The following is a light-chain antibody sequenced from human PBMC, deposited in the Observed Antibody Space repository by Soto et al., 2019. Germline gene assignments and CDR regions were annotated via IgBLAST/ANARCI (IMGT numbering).Light chain of an antibody. CDR2: RNN. V-gene: IGLV1-47*01. Sequence: QSVLTQPPSASGTPGQRVTISCSGSSSNIGSNYVYWYQQLPGTAPKLLIYRNNERPSGVPDRFSGSKSGTSASLAISGLRSEDEADYYGAAWDDRLSGAVFGGGTQLTVL. J-gene: IGLJ7*01. CDR3: AAWDDRLSGAV. CDR1: SSNIGSNY.